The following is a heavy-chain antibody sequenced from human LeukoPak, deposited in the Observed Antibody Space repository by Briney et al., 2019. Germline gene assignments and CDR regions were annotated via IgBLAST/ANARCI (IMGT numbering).Heavy chain of an antibody. CDR1: GFTFSRYA. V-gene: IGHV3-30*04. Sequence: PGGSLRLSCTASGFTFSRYALHWVRQAPGKGLEWVTLISFDGNDKYYADYVKGRFTISRDNSKNTLSLQMNSLRAEDTAMCFCACPLRLDPLGAFDLWGRGTMIIVSS. D-gene: IGHD7-27*01. CDR3: ACPLRLDPLGAFDL. CDR2: ISFDGNDK. J-gene: IGHJ3*01.